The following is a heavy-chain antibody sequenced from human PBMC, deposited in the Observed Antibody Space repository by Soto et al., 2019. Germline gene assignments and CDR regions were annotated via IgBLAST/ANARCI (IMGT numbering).Heavy chain of an antibody. J-gene: IGHJ5*02. CDR2: IYYSGST. Sequence: SETLSLTCTVSGGSISSSSYYWGWIRQPPGKGLEWIGSIYYSGSTYYNPSLKSRVTISVDTSKNQFSLKLSSVTAADTAVYYCATSNYDFWSGPRYNWFDPWGQGTLVTVSS. CDR1: GGSISSSSYY. D-gene: IGHD3-3*01. V-gene: IGHV4-39*01. CDR3: ATSNYDFWSGPRYNWFDP.